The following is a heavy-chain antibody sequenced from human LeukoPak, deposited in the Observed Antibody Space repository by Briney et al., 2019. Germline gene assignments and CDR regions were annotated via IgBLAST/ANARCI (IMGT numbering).Heavy chain of an antibody. V-gene: IGHV3-11*04. CDR3: ATSRVFDY. Sequence: KPGGSLRLSCAASGFKFGDYFMSWIRQSPEKGLRWVAFISTSSANIRYADFVKGRFTISRDNAKNSLYLQMHSLRTEDTAVYYCATSRVFDYWGQGDLVTVSS. CDR1: GFKFGDYF. J-gene: IGHJ4*02. CDR2: ISTSSANI.